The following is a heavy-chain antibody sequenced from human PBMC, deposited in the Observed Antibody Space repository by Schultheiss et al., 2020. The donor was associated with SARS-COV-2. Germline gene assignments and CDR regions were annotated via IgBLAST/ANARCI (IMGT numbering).Heavy chain of an antibody. D-gene: IGHD3-10*01. CDR1: GGSFSGYH. J-gene: IGHJ4*02. Sequence: SETLSLTCAVYGGSFSGYHWSWIRQPPGKGLEWIGEINHSGSTNYNPSLKSRDTISVDTSKNQFSLKLSSVTAADTAVYYCASYYYGSGSYYNVPNYFDYWGQGTLVTVSS. V-gene: IGHV4-34*01. CDR3: ASYYYGSGSYYNVPNYFDY. CDR2: INHSGST.